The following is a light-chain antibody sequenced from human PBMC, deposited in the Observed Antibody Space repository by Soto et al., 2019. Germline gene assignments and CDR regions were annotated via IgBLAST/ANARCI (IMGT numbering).Light chain of an antibody. CDR1: SSNVGGYNY. CDR2: DVT. V-gene: IGLV2-11*01. Sequence: QSVLTQPRSVSGSPGQSVTTSCTGTSSNVGGYNYVSWYQQHPGKAPKLILYDVTKRPSGVPDRLSGSKSGNTASLTISGLQAEDEAGYYCCSYAGTYTWVFGGGTKLTVL. J-gene: IGLJ3*02. CDR3: CSYAGTYTWV.